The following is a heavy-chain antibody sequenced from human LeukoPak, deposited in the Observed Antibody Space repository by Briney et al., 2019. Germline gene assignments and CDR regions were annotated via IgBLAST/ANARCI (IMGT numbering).Heavy chain of an antibody. CDR2: IFYDGSNK. D-gene: IGHD3-10*01. Sequence: PGGSLRLSCAASGFTFSAYGMHWVRQAPGKGLDWVTFIFYDGSNKYYADSVKGRFTISRDNSKNTLYLQMNSLRPEDTAVYYCAREGEGWFGELWYWGQGTLVTVSS. V-gene: IGHV3-30*19. CDR1: GFTFSAYG. J-gene: IGHJ4*02. CDR3: AREGEGWFGELWY.